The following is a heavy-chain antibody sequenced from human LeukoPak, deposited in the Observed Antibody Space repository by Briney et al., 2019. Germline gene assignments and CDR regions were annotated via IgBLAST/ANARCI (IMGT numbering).Heavy chain of an antibody. Sequence: SETLSLTCAVYGGSFSGYYWSWIRQPPGKGLEWIGEINHSGSTNYNPSLKSRVTISVDTSKNQFSLKLSSVTAADTAAYYCASMRQQLPRYYYYGMDVWGQGTTVTVSS. CDR2: INHSGST. CDR3: ASMRQQLPRYYYYGMDV. V-gene: IGHV4-34*01. CDR1: GGSFSGYY. D-gene: IGHD6-13*01. J-gene: IGHJ6*02.